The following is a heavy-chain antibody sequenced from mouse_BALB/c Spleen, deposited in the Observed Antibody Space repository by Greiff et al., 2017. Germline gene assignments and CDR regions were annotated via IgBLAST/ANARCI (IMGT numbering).Heavy chain of an antibody. CDR2: ISSGGSYT. J-gene: IGHJ2*01. V-gene: IGHV5-6*01. CDR1: GFTFSSYG. Sequence: EVQLQESGGDLVKPGGSLKLSCAASGFTFSSYGMSWVRQTPDKRLEWVATISSGGSYTYYPDSVKGRFTISRDNAKNTLYLQMSSLKSEDTAMYYCARRGGNPYFDYWGQGTTLTVSS. CDR3: ARRGGNPYFDY. D-gene: IGHD2-1*01.